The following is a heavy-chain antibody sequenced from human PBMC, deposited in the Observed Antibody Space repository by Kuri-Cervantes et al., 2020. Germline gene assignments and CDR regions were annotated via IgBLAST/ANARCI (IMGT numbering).Heavy chain of an antibody. Sequence: GGSLRLSCAASGFTFSSFGIHWVRQAPGKGLEWAAYIQHDGSNEQYADTAKGRFTISRDNFKNTVYLQMKSLRAEDTAVYYCARVLIGLGAWGKGATVTVSS. D-gene: IGHD3-16*01. CDR2: IQHDGSNE. CDR3: ARVLIGLGA. V-gene: IGHV3-30*02. J-gene: IGHJ6*04. CDR1: GFTFSSFG.